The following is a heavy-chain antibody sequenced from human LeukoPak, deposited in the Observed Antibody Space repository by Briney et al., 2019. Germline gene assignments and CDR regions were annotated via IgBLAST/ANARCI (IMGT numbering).Heavy chain of an antibody. CDR2: IYYAGST. V-gene: IGHV4-59*08. J-gene: IGHJ4*02. CDR3: ARLIGSSTVADY. D-gene: IGHD1-14*01. Sequence: SETLSLTCAVSGGSISSYFWSWVRQPPGKGLEWIGYIYYAGSTTYNPSLKSRVTISVDTSKNQFFLKLGSVTAADTAVYYCARLIGSSTVADYWGQGTLVTVSS. CDR1: GGSISSYF.